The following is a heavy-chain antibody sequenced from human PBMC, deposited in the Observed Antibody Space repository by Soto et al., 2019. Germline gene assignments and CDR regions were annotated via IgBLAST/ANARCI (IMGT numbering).Heavy chain of an antibody. CDR1: GYTFTSYD. CDR3: GRLITGTTEIHAYDI. CDR2: MNPNSGNT. D-gene: IGHD1-7*01. J-gene: IGHJ3*02. V-gene: IGHV1-8*01. Sequence: ASVKVSCKASGYTFTSYDINWVRQATGQGLEWMGWMNPNSGNTGYAQKFQGRVTMTRDTSISTAYMELSSLRSEDTAVYYCGRLITGTTEIHAYDIWGQGTMVTVSS.